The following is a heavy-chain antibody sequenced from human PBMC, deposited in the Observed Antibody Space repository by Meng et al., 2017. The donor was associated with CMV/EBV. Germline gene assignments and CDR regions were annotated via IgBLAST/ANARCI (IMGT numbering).Heavy chain of an antibody. CDR3: ARELFGRYYDFWSGYYYYYGMDV. D-gene: IGHD3-3*01. V-gene: IGHV3-21*01. CDR2: ISSSSSYI. Sequence: GESLKISCAASGFTFSSYSMNWVRQAPGKGLEWVSSISSSSSYIYYADSVKGRFTISRDNAKNSLYLQMNSLRAEDTAVYYCARELFGRYYDFWSGYYYYYGMDVWGQGTTVTVSS. CDR1: GFTFSSYS. J-gene: IGHJ6*02.